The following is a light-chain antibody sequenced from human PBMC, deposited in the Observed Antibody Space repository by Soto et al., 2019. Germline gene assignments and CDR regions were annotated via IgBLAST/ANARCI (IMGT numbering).Light chain of an antibody. CDR1: QGVSIS. CDR2: DAS. V-gene: IGKV3D-11*01. Sequence: MLTQSPATLSLSPGDRAFLSCRASQGVSISLGWYQQKPGQAPRLLLYDASNRATGIPDRFSGSGSGTDFTLTISSLEPEDFAVYYCLQRASWRSFGQGTKLEIK. J-gene: IGKJ2*01. CDR3: LQRASWRS.